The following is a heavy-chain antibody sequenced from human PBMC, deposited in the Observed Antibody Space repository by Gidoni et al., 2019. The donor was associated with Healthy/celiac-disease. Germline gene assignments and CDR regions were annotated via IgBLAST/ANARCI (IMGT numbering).Heavy chain of an antibody. CDR1: GFTFSSYE. D-gene: IGHD6-13*01. Sequence: EVQLVESGGGLVQPGGSLRLSCAASGFTFSSYEMNWVRQAPGKGLEWVSYISSSGSTIYYADSVKGRFTISRDNAKNSLYLQMNSLRAEDTSVYYCARGSSSWYQNYYGMDVWGQGTTVTVSS. J-gene: IGHJ6*02. V-gene: IGHV3-48*03. CDR3: ARGSSSWYQNYYGMDV. CDR2: ISSSGSTI.